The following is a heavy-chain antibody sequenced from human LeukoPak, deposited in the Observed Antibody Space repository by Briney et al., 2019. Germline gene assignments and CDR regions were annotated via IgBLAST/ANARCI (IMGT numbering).Heavy chain of an antibody. J-gene: IGHJ6*03. CDR2: IDYSGST. Sequence: SETLSLTCTVSGGSISSHYWSWIRQPPGKGLEWIGYIDYSGSTNYNPSLKSRVTISADTSKNRFSLKLSSVTAADTAMYYCAREIPEYCSSTSCHIQSLLLYYYYMDVWGRGTTVTVSS. V-gene: IGHV4-59*11. D-gene: IGHD2-2*01. CDR1: GGSISSHY. CDR3: AREIPEYCSSTSCHIQSLLLYYYYMDV.